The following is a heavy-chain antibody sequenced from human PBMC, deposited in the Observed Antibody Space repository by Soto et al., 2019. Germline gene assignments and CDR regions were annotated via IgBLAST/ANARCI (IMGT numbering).Heavy chain of an antibody. CDR1: GGSISSGDYY. CDR2: IYYSGST. Sequence: SETLSLTCTVSGGSISSGDYYWSWIRQPPGKGLEWIGYIYYSGSTYYNPSLKSRVTISLDTSKNQFSLKLSSVTAADTAVYYCARHISAGRGQPYYGMDVWGQGTTVTVSS. V-gene: IGHV4-30-4*01. D-gene: IGHD2-21*01. J-gene: IGHJ6*02. CDR3: ARHISAGRGQPYYGMDV.